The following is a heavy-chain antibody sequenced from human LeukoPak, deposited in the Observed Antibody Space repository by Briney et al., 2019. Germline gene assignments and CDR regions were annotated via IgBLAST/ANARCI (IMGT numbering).Heavy chain of an antibody. V-gene: IGHV3-23*01. CDR3: ARCPQEIFDY. Sequence: PGGSLRLSCAASGFTFSSYGMTWVRQAPGKGLEWVSTISVGGGSTYYADSVKGRFTISRDNSKNTLYLQMNTLRAEDTAVYFCARCPQEIFDYWGQGTLVTVSS. CDR2: ISVGGGST. J-gene: IGHJ4*02. CDR1: GFTFSSYG.